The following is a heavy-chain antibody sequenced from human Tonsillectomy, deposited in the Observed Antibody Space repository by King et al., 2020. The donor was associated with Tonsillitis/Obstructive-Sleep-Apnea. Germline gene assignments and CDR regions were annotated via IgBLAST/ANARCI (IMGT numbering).Heavy chain of an antibody. Sequence: QLVQSGAEVKKPGESLRISCKGSGDSFVSYCITWVRQMPGKGLEWMGNIDPSDSYTNYSPSFQGHVTISVDKSISTAYLQWSSLKASDTAMYYCAGGIGARGTLYHYYGMGVCGQATTFTVSS. CDR1: GDSFVSYC. D-gene: IGHD6-13*01. V-gene: IGHV5-10-1*03. J-gene: IGHJ6*02. CDR2: IDPSDSYT. CDR3: AGGIGARGTLYHYYGMGV.